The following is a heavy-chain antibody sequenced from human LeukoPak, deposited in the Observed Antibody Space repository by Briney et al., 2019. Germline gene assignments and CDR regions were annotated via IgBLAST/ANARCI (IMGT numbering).Heavy chain of an antibody. CDR2: IIPILGRA. Sequence: SVKVSCKASGGTFSSYAISWVRQAPGQGLEWMGRIIPILGRANYAQKFQGRVTITADKSTSTAYMELSSLRSEDTAVYYCARAGRAMAGSSPYNWFDPWGQGTLVTVSS. D-gene: IGHD5-18*01. V-gene: IGHV1-69*04. CDR1: GGTFSSYA. J-gene: IGHJ5*02. CDR3: ARAGRAMAGSSPYNWFDP.